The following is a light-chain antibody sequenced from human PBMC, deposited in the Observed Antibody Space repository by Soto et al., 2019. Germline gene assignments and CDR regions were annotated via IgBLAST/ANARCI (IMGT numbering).Light chain of an antibody. Sequence: QSVLTQPPSVSAAPGQRVTISCSGSSSNIGGNSVSWYQQLPGTAPKLLIYDDDKRPSGIPGRFSGSKSGTSATLGITGSQTGDEADYYCGSWDSSLSAYVFGTGTKVT. CDR3: GSWDSSLSAYV. V-gene: IGLV1-51*01. CDR1: SSNIGGNS. J-gene: IGLJ1*01. CDR2: DDD.